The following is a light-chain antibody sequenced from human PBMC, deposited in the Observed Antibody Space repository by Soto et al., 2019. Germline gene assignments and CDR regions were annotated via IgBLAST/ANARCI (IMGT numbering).Light chain of an antibody. Sequence: EIVMTQSPATLSVSPGDRATLSCRASQSVTSNLAWYQQKPGQAPRLLIYGASTRATGIPARFSGSGSGTEFTLTISSLQSEDFAVYYCQQYHNWPPYTFGQGTKLEFK. CDR3: QQYHNWPPYT. V-gene: IGKV3-15*01. J-gene: IGKJ2*01. CDR2: GAS. CDR1: QSVTSN.